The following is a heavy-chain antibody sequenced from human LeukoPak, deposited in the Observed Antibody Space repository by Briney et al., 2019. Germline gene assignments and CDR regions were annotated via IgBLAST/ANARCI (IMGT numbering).Heavy chain of an antibody. J-gene: IGHJ5*02. Sequence: GGSLRLSCAASGFTFSSYGMHWVRQAPGKGLEWVAFIRYDGSNKYYADSVKGRFTISRDNSKNTLYLQMNSLRAEDTAVYYCAKGLNYDSSGRNWFDPWGQGTLVTVSS. CDR1: GFTFSSYG. V-gene: IGHV3-30*02. D-gene: IGHD3-22*01. CDR3: AKGLNYDSSGRNWFDP. CDR2: IRYDGSNK.